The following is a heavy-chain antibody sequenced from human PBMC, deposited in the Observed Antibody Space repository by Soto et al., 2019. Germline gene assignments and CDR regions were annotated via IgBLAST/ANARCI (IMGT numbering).Heavy chain of an antibody. Sequence: QVQLVESGGGLVKPGGSLRLSCAASGFSISGYYMSWIRQAPGKGLEWISYMSSTTSAIYYAESVKGRFTISRDNAKNSLYLQMNSLRAEDTAVYYCARATDFWSHMDVWGHGTTVTVSS. D-gene: IGHD3-3*01. V-gene: IGHV3-11*01. CDR2: MSSTTSAI. CDR3: ARATDFWSHMDV. CDR1: GFSISGYY. J-gene: IGHJ6*02.